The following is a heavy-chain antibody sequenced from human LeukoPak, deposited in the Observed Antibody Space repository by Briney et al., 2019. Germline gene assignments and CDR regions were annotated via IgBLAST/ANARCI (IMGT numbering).Heavy chain of an antibody. D-gene: IGHD3-22*01. J-gene: IGHJ4*02. CDR3: ASPVTANLYYYDSSGWGC. Sequence: SQTLSLTCAISGDSVSSNSAAWNWIRQSPSRGLEWLGRTYYRSKWYNDYAVSVKSRLIITPDKSRNQFSLQLNSVTAADTAVYYCASPVTANLYYYDSSGWGCWGQGTLVTVSS. CDR2: TYYRSKWYN. V-gene: IGHV6-1*01. CDR1: GDSVSSNSAA.